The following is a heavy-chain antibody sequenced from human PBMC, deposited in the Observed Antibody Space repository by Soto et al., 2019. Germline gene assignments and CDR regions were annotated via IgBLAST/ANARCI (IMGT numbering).Heavy chain of an antibody. Sequence: QIQLVESGGDVVQPGRSLRLSCTASGFNFGFFGMHWVRQAPGKGLAWVAFISADGTNTYYAESVRGRFTLSRDNSMRTGYLQMNALRDDDTCLYYWARGNLCCEFDPWGWGTLVTVSS. CDR3: ARGNLCCEFDP. CDR2: ISADGTNT. CDR1: GFNFGFFG. J-gene: IGHJ5*02. V-gene: IGHV3-30*03. D-gene: IGHD2-15*01.